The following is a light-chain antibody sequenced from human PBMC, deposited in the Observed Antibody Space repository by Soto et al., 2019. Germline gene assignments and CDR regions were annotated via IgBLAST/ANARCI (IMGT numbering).Light chain of an antibody. Sequence: QSALTQPPSASGSPGQSVTISCTGTSSDVGAYDYVSWYQQHPGKAPQLMIYEINKRPSGVPDRFSGSKSGNTASLTVSGLQAEDEADYYCSSFAGSNNFPDVFGTGTKLTVL. V-gene: IGLV2-8*01. J-gene: IGLJ1*01. CDR1: SSDVGAYDY. CDR2: EIN. CDR3: SSFAGSNNFPDV.